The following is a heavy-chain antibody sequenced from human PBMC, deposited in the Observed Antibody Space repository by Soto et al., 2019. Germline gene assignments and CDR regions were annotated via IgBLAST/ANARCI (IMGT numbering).Heavy chain of an antibody. CDR3: ARAIDYDFGSGAYYYYYYYMDV. J-gene: IGHJ6*03. CDR1: GYTFTSYD. Sequence: GASVKVSCKASGYTFTSYDINWVRQATRQGLEWMGWMNPNSGNTGYAQKFQGRVTMTRNTSISTAYMELSSLRSEDTAVYYCARAIDYDFGSGAYYYYYYYMDVWGKGTTVTVSS. V-gene: IGHV1-8*01. D-gene: IGHD3-3*01. CDR2: MNPNSGNT.